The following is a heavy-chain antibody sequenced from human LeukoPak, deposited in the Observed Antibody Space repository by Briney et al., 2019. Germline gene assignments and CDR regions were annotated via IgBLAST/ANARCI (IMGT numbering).Heavy chain of an antibody. CDR2: IHPSGML. CDR3: SRGLDSRKLGY. CDR1: GASFNSDDQY. Sequence: PSETLSLTCTVSGASFNSDDQYWNWLRQSPGKGLEWIGSIHPSGMLYNNPSLESRATMSIDTSKNQFSLNLNSVTAADTAVYFCSRGLDSRKLGYWGQGILVTVSS. V-gene: IGHV4-31*03. J-gene: IGHJ4*02. D-gene: IGHD3-22*01.